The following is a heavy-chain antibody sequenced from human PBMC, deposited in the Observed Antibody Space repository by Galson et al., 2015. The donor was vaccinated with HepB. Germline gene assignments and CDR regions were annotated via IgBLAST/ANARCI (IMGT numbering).Heavy chain of an antibody. CDR2: INPNSGGT. CDR3: ARGGTISTQAIDY. CDR1: GYTFTGYY. J-gene: IGHJ4*02. V-gene: IGHV1-2*04. Sequence: SVKVSCKASGYTFTGYYMHWVRQAPGQGLEWMGWINPNSGGTNYAQKFQGWVTMTRDTSISTAYMELSRLRSDDTAVYYCARGGTISTQAIDYWGQGTLVTVSS. D-gene: IGHD3-3*01.